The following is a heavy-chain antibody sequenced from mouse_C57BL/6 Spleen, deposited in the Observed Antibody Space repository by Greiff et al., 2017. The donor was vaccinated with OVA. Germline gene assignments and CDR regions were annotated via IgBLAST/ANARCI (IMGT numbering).Heavy chain of an antibody. J-gene: IGHJ4*01. Sequence: EVQRVESGGGLVKPGGSLKLSCAASGFTFSDYGMHWVRQAPEKGLEWVAYISSGSSTIYYADTVKGRFTISRDNAKNTLFLQMTSLRSEDTAMYYCEREDYGYDGGYAMDYWGQGTSVTVSS. CDR1: GFTFSDYG. V-gene: IGHV5-17*01. CDR3: EREDYGYDGGYAMDY. D-gene: IGHD2-2*01. CDR2: ISSGSSTI.